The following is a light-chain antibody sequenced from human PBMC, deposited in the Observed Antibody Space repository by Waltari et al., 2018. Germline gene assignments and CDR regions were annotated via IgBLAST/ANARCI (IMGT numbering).Light chain of an antibody. CDR3: AAWDDSLSGWV. Sequence: QSALTQPPPPSGTPGQGVTIPCSGSNSNTVTKYVYRYQHLPGTAPKLLIDRNKQRPSGVPDRFSASTSGASASLAISGLRPEDEAHYYCAAWDDSLSGWVFGGGTKLTVL. CDR2: RNK. V-gene: IGLV1-47*01. CDR1: NSNTVTKY. J-gene: IGLJ3*02.